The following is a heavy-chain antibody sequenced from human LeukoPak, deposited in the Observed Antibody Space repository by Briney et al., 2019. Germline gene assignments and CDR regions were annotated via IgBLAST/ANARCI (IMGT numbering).Heavy chain of an antibody. CDR3: ARRRYCTDTSCYDGVDGFDI. D-gene: IGHD2-2*01. CDR1: GYSFTNYW. V-gene: IGHV5-51*01. Sequence: GESLKISCKASGYSFTNYWVGWVRQMPGKGLEWMGITYPGDSDTRYRPSFQGQVTISADKSISTAYLQWSSLKASDTAMYYCARRRYCTDTSCYDGVDGFDISGQGTVVTVSS. CDR2: TYPGDSDT. J-gene: IGHJ3*02.